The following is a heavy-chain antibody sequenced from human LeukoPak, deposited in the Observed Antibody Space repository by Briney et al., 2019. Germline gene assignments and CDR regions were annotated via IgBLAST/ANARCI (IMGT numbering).Heavy chain of an antibody. D-gene: IGHD1-26*01. CDR1: GFTFSRHG. V-gene: IGHV3-48*01. CDR3: ARDPLYRGISLGNAFDI. Sequence: GGSLRHSSAAPGFTFSRHGMNWVRQSPRKGLEWVSYIRPMSTNIYYTESVTGRFAISRDKAKKSLSMQMSSLRAEDTAVYYCARDPLYRGISLGNAFDIWGQGTMVTVSS. CDR2: IRPMSTNI. J-gene: IGHJ3*02.